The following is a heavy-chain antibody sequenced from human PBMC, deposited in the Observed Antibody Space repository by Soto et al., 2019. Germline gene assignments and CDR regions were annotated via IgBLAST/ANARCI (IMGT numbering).Heavy chain of an antibody. D-gene: IGHD6-13*01. CDR2: IYHSGST. CDR1: GDSISSSGYY. V-gene: IGHV4-39*07. Sequence: SETLSLTCSVSGDSISSSGYYWGWIRQPPGKGLEWIGSIYHSGSTYYNPSLKSRVTISVDTSKNQFSLKLSSVTAADTAVYYCARDHIAAAGTNWFDPWGQGTLVTVSS. J-gene: IGHJ5*02. CDR3: ARDHIAAAGTNWFDP.